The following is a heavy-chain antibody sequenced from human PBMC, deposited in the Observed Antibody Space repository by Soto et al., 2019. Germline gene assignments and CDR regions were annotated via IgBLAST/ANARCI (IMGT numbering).Heavy chain of an antibody. CDR3: ARLYDSRGNYPYGMDV. CDR2: ISGSGGST. CDR1: GFTFSTYA. V-gene: IGHV3-23*01. D-gene: IGHD3-22*01. J-gene: IGHJ6*02. Sequence: PGGSLRLSCAASGFTFSTYAMTWVRQAPGKGLEWVSTISGSGGSTYYADSVKGRFTISKDNSKNTLYLQMNSLRAEDTAVYYCARLYDSRGNYPYGMDVWGQGTTGTVSS.